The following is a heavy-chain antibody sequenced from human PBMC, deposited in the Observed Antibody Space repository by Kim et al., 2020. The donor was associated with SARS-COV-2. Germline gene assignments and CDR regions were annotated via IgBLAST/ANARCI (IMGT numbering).Heavy chain of an antibody. V-gene: IGHV1-8*01. J-gene: IGHJ4*02. Sequence: ASVKVSCKASGYTFTSYDINWVRQATGQGLEWMGWMNPNSGNTGYAQKFQGRVTMTRNTSISTADMELSSLRSEDTAVYYCARGIGNYGDPGVDYWGQGTLVTVSS. CDR3: ARGIGNYGDPGVDY. CDR1: GYTFTSYD. D-gene: IGHD4-17*01. CDR2: MNPNSGNT.